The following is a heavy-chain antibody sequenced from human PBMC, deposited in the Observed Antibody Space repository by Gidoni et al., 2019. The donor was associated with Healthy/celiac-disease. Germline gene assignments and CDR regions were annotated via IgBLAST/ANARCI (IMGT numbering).Heavy chain of an antibody. V-gene: IGHV1-2*02. Sequence: QVQLVQSGAEVKKPGASVKVSCKASGYTFTGYYMHWVRQAPGQGLEWMGWINPNSGGTNYAQKFQGRVTMTRDTSISTAYMELSRLRSDDTAVYYCARERPSEVGATGAFDYWGQGTLVTVSS. CDR1: GYTFTGYY. CDR2: INPNSGGT. J-gene: IGHJ4*02. D-gene: IGHD1-26*01. CDR3: ARERPSEVGATGAFDY.